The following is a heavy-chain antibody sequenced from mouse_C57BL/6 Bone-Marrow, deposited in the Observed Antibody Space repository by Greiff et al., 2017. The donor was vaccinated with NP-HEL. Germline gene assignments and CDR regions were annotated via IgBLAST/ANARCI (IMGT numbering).Heavy chain of an antibody. Sequence: QVQLQQSGAELVRPGASVKLSCKASGYTFTDYYINWVKQRPGQGLEWIARIYPGSGNTYYNEKFKGKATLTAEKSSSTAYMQLSSLTSEDSAVYFCAREVAYDYDEEFAYWGQGTLVTVSA. CDR2: IYPGSGNT. CDR3: AREVAYDYDEEFAY. CDR1: GYTFTDYY. J-gene: IGHJ3*01. D-gene: IGHD2-4*01. V-gene: IGHV1-76*01.